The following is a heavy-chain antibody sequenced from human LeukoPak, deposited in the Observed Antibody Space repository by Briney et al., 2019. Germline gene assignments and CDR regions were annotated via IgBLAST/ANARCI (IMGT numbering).Heavy chain of an antibody. D-gene: IGHD6-19*01. CDR3: AREPRASSCWYGGPRDFDY. J-gene: IGHJ4*02. CDR1: GGTFSSYA. CDR2: IIPILGIA. Sequence: SVKVSCKASGGTFSSYAISWVRQAPGQGLEWMGRIIPILGIANYAQKFQGRVTITADKSTRTAYIELSSLRSEDTAVYVFAREPRASSCWYGGPRDFDYWGQGTLVSVPS. V-gene: IGHV1-69*04.